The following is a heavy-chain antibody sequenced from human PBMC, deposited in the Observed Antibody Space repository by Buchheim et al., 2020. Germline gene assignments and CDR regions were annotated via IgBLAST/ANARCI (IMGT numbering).Heavy chain of an antibody. CDR3: ASDSIGRGIVRFDY. D-gene: IGHD1-26*01. Sequence: QVQLQQWGAGLLKPSETLSLTCAVYGGSFSGYYWSWIRQPPGKGLEWIGEINHSGSTNYNPSLKSRVSISVDTSKNQFSLKLSSVTAADTAVYYCASDSIGRGIVRFDYWGQGTL. CDR1: GGSFSGYY. J-gene: IGHJ4*02. CDR2: INHSGST. V-gene: IGHV4-34*01.